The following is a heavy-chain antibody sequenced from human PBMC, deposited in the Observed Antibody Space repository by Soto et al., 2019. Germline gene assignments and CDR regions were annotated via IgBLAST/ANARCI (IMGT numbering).Heavy chain of an antibody. V-gene: IGHV3-15*07. CDR2: IKSKTDGGTT. J-gene: IGHJ2*01. CDR1: SVSNAW. Sequence: SVSNAWMNWVRQAPGKGLEWVGRIKSKTDGGTTDYAAPVKGRFTISRDDSKNTLYLQMNSLKTEDTAAYYCTSLPWYFDLWGRGTLVTVSS. CDR3: TSLPWYFDL.